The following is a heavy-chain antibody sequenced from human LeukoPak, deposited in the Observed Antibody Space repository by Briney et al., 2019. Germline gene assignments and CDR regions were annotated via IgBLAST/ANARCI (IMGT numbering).Heavy chain of an antibody. D-gene: IGHD2-15*01. CDR2: ISSSSSTI. V-gene: IGHV3-48*01. CDR3: ARVLRVVAAIRGLGFDP. J-gene: IGHJ5*02. CDR1: GFTFSSYS. Sequence: GGSLRLSCAASGFTFSSYSMNWVRQAPGKGLEWVSYISSSSSTIYYADSVKGRFTISRDNAKNSLYLQMNSLRAEDTAVYYCARVLRVVAAIRGLGFDPWGQGTLVTVSS.